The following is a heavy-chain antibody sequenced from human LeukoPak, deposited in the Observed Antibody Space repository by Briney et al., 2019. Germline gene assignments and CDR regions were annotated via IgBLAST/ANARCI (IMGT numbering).Heavy chain of an antibody. J-gene: IGHJ4*02. Sequence: PGGPLRLSCAASGFTLSNARMSWVRQAPGKGLEWVGRMRSRTDGGTTDYAAPVKGRFIFSTHDSKNTLYLQMNDLKTEDAAVYYCTTGRDWGQGTLVTVSS. CDR1: GFTLSNAR. V-gene: IGHV3-15*01. CDR2: MRSRTDGGTT. CDR3: TTGRD.